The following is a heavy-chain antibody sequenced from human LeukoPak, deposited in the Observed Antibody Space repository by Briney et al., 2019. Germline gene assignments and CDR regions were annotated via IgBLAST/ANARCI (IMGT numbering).Heavy chain of an antibody. Sequence: GGSLRLSCAASGFTFSSYSMNWVRQAPGKGLEWVSSISSSSSYIYYADSVKGRFTISRDNAKNSLYLQMNSLRAEDMAVYYCARGPSYYDSSGYYCFDYWGQGTLVTVSS. V-gene: IGHV3-21*01. CDR2: ISSSSSYI. D-gene: IGHD3-22*01. CDR1: GFTFSSYS. J-gene: IGHJ4*02. CDR3: ARGPSYYDSSGYYCFDY.